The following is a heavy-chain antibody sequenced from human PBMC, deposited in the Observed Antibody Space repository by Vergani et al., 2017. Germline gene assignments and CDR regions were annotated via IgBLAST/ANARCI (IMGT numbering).Heavy chain of an antibody. CDR1: GFTFSSYA. CDR2: ISGSGGST. D-gene: IGHD2-15*01. Sequence: EVQLLESGGGLVQPGGSLRLSCAASGFTFSSYAMSWVRQAPGKGLEWVSAISGSGGSTYYADSVKGRFTISRDNSKNTLYLQMNSLRAEDTAVYYCAKDLGAYCSGGSCYSGGHFDYWGQGTLVTVSS. J-gene: IGHJ4*02. V-gene: IGHV3-23*01. CDR3: AKDLGAYCSGGSCYSGGHFDY.